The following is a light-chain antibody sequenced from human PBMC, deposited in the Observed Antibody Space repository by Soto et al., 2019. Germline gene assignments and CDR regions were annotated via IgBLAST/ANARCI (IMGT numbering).Light chain of an antibody. Sequence: QSALTQPASVSGSPGQSITISCTGTSSDVGGYNYVSWYQQHPGKAPKLMIYDVSNRPSGVSNRFSGSKSGNTASLTISGLQDEDEADYYCSSYTSSSTSPYVLGTGTKVTVL. J-gene: IGLJ1*01. V-gene: IGLV2-14*01. CDR1: SSDVGGYNY. CDR3: SSYTSSSTSPYV. CDR2: DVS.